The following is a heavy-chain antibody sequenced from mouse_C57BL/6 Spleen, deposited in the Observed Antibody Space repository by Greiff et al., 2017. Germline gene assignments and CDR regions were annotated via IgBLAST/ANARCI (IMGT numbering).Heavy chain of an antibody. V-gene: IGHV5-4*03. CDR1: GFTFSSYA. CDR3: SSSPRWYFDV. J-gene: IGHJ1*03. CDR2: ISDGGSYT. D-gene: IGHD1-1*01. Sequence: EVKLQESGGGLVKPGGSLKLSCAASGFTFSSYAMSWVRQTPEKRLEWVATISDGGSYTYYPDNVKGRFTISRDNAKNNLYLQMSHLKSEDTAMYYCSSSPRWYFDVWGTGTTVTVSS.